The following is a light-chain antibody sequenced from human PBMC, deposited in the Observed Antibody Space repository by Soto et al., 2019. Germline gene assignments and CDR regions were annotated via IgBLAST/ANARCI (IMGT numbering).Light chain of an antibody. CDR3: GGWDDSLSGPV. CDR1: SSNIGSNY. Sequence: QSVLTQPPSASGTPGQRVNISYSGSSSNIGSNYVYWYRQFPGTAPKLLIQRNNQRPSGVPARFSGSKSGTSASPAISGLRSEDEADYYCGGWDDSLSGPVLGGGTKLTVL. CDR2: RNN. J-gene: IGLJ2*01. V-gene: IGLV1-47*01.